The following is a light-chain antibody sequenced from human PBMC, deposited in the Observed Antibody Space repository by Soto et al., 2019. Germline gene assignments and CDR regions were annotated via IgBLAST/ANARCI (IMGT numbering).Light chain of an antibody. Sequence: QSALTQPASVSGSPGQSITISCTGTSSDVGSYNLVSWYQQHPGKAPKLMIYEGSKRPSGVSNRFSGSKSGNTASLTISGLKAEDEADYYCCSYAGSSTFLFGGGTKVTVL. CDR1: SSDVGSYNL. CDR3: CSYAGSSTFL. J-gene: IGLJ2*01. CDR2: EGS. V-gene: IGLV2-23*03.